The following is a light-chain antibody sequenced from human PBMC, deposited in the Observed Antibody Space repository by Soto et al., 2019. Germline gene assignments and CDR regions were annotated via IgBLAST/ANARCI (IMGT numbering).Light chain of an antibody. Sequence: SYELTQPPSVSVSPGQTASITCSGDKLGDKYACWYQQKPGQSPVLVIYQDSKRPSGIPERFSGCNSGNTATLTISGTQAMDEADYYCQAWDSSTYVFGTGTTLTVL. J-gene: IGLJ1*01. CDR1: KLGDKY. CDR3: QAWDSSTYV. CDR2: QDS. V-gene: IGLV3-1*01.